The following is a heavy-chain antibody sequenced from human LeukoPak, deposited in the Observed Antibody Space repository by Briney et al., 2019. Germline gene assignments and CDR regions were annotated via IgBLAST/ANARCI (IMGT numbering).Heavy chain of an antibody. D-gene: IGHD5-24*01. Sequence: PSETLSLTCTVSGGSISSYYWSWIRQPPGKGLKWIGYIYYSGSTNYNPSLKSRVAISVDTSKNQFSLKLSSVTAADTAVYYCARADGYNYMDAFDIWGQGTMVTVSS. CDR2: IYYSGST. J-gene: IGHJ3*02. CDR1: GGSISSYY. CDR3: ARADGYNYMDAFDI. V-gene: IGHV4-59*01.